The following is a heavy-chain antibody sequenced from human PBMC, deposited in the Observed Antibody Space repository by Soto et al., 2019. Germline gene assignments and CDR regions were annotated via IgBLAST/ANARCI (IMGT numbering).Heavy chain of an antibody. V-gene: IGHV1-58*02. Sequence: GAAVKVSCKASGFTFTSSGIHWVRQARGQRLEWMGWIVVCKGNTNYAQKFQERVTITIDISTRTASMELSSLQSEDTAVYYCAVYCSGASCYTDGFDIWGQGTLVTVSS. J-gene: IGHJ3*02. CDR1: GFTFTSSG. CDR2: IVVCKGNT. D-gene: IGHD2-15*01. CDR3: AVYCSGASCYTDGFDI.